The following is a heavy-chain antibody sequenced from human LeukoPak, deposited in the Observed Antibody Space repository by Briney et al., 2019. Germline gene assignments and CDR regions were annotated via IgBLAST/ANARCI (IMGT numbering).Heavy chain of an antibody. CDR3: ATYTNWVAGDV. CDR1: GLAFSKSW. V-gene: IGHV3-7*01. Sequence: PGESPRLSCAASGLAFSKSWMSWVRQAPGQGLQWVAAIKDDGSEEDYVDSVKGRFTISRDNAKNSLYLQMNSLRVEDTAVYYCATYTNWVAGDVWGQGTSVSVSS. CDR2: IKDDGSEE. D-gene: IGHD1-1*01. J-gene: IGHJ6*02.